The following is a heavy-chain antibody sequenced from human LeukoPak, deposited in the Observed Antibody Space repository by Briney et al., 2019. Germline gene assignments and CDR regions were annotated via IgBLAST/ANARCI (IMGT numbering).Heavy chain of an antibody. D-gene: IGHD6-6*01. Sequence: ASVKVSCKASGYTFTGYYMHWVRQAPGQGLEWMGWINPNSGGTNYAQKFQGRVTMTRDTSISTAYMELSRLRSDDTAVYYCATARYSSSGRADYWGQGTLVAVSS. CDR3: ATARYSSSGRADY. J-gene: IGHJ4*02. CDR1: GYTFTGYY. CDR2: INPNSGGT. V-gene: IGHV1-2*02.